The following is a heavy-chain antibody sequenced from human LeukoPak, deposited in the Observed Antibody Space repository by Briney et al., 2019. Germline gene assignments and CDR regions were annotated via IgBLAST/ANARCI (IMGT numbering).Heavy chain of an antibody. CDR3: ASGPDEWLVLPLTWFDP. CDR1: GYTFTGYY. J-gene: IGHJ5*02. V-gene: IGHV1-2*02. D-gene: IGHD6-19*01. Sequence: AAVEVCCKASGYTFTGYYMQWERQAPGPGLEWMGWINPNSGGRNYAQKFQGRVTLTRDTSINTAFMELSKLRSDDTAVYYCASGPDEWLVLPLTWFDPWGQGTLATVSS. CDR2: INPNSGGR.